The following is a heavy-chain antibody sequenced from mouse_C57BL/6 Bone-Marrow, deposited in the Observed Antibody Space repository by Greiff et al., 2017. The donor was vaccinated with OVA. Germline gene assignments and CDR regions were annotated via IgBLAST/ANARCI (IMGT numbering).Heavy chain of an antibody. V-gene: IGHV1-50*01. CDR2: IDPSDSYT. CDR3: ARKPYYYGSSYVAY. D-gene: IGHD1-1*01. CDR1: GYTFTSYW. Sequence: QVQLQQPGAELVKPGASVKLSCKASGYTFTSYWMQWVKQRPGQGLEWIGEIDPSDSYTNYNQKFKGKATLTVDTSSSTAYMQLSSLTSEDSAVYYCARKPYYYGSSYVAYWGQGTLVTVSA. J-gene: IGHJ3*01.